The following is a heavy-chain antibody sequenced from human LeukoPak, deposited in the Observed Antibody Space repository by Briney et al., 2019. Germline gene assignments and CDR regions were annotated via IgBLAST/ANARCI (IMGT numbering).Heavy chain of an antibody. Sequence: GGSLRLSCAASEFTFSSYNMNWVRQAPGKGLEWVSTISGHGDTTYDADSVKGRFTISRDNSKNTMFLQMSSLRAEDTAIYYCAKAIDSRGYWYERGADYWGQGTLVTVSS. V-gene: IGHV3-23*01. J-gene: IGHJ4*02. CDR3: AKAIDSRGYWYERGADY. D-gene: IGHD3-22*01. CDR2: ISGHGDTT. CDR1: EFTFSSYN.